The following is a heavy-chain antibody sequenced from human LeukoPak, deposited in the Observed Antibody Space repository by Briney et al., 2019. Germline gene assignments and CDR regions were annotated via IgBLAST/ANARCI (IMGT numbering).Heavy chain of an antibody. D-gene: IGHD4-23*01. V-gene: IGHV3-23*01. CDR3: PKPLLTPGN. Sequence: GGSLRLSCAASGFTFDDYAMAWVRQSPGKGLEWVSTISASGADTYYADSVRGRFTISRDNSRNALYPQLSRLRVDDTAFYYCPKPLLTPGNWGPGTLVTVSS. CDR1: GFTFDDYA. J-gene: IGHJ4*02. CDR2: ISASGADT.